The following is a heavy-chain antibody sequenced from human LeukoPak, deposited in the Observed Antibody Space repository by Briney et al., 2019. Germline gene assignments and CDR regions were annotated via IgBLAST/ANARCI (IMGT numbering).Heavy chain of an antibody. CDR1: GFTFSSYS. V-gene: IGHV3-21*01. CDR2: ISSSSSYI. D-gene: IGHD3-10*01. J-gene: IGHJ4*02. Sequence: GGSPRLSCAASGFTFSSYSMNWVCQAPGKGLEWVSSISSSSSYIYYADSVKGRFTISRDNAKNSLYLQMNSLRAEDTAVYYCARDAYGSGSYYNTDWGQGTLVTVSS. CDR3: ARDAYGSGSYYNTD.